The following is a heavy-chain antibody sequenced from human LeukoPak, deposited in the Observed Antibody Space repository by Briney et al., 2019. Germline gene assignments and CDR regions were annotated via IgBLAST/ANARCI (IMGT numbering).Heavy chain of an antibody. Sequence: SETLSLTCTVSGGSISSATYYWSWIRQPAGKGLEWIVRIYTSGSTNYNPSLKSRVTLSVDTSKNQFSLKLSSVTAADTAVYYCARGYYYDSSGYYYIPLDIWGQGTMVTVSS. J-gene: IGHJ3*02. CDR3: ARGYYYDSSGYYYIPLDI. D-gene: IGHD3-22*01. CDR1: GGSISSATYY. V-gene: IGHV4-61*02. CDR2: IYTSGST.